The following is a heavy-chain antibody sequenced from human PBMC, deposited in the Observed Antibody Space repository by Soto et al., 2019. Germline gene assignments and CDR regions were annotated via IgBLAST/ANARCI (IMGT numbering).Heavy chain of an antibody. J-gene: IGHJ3*02. CDR1: GFTFSSYG. D-gene: IGHD5-12*01. Sequence: DVQLLESAGGLVQPGGSLRLSCAASGFTFSSYGMSWVRQAPGKGLEWVSTISGSGGGTFYAGSVKGRFTVSRDNSRDILFLQMNSLRAEDTAVYYCAKDRSGYNYDAFDMWGQGTVVTVSS. CDR3: AKDRSGYNYDAFDM. CDR2: ISGSGGGT. V-gene: IGHV3-23*01.